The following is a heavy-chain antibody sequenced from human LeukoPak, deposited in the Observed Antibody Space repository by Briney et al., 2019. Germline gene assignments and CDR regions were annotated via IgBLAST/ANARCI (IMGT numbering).Heavy chain of an antibody. D-gene: IGHD5-12*01. J-gene: IGHJ4*02. CDR2: ISSSSSTI. CDR1: GFTFSSYI. V-gene: IGHV3-48*02. CDR3: ARERGYSGYAYDY. Sequence: GGSLRLSCSASGFTFSSYIMNWVRQAPGKGLEWVSYISSSSSTIYYADSVKGRFTISRDNAKNSLYLQMNSLRDEDTAVYYCARERGYSGYAYDYWGQGTPVTVSS.